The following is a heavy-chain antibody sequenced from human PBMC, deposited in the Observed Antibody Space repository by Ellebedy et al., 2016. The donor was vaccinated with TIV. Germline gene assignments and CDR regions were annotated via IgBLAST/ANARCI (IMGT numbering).Heavy chain of an antibody. J-gene: IGHJ4*02. V-gene: IGHV3-73*01. Sequence: PGGSLRLSCTISGFPFSGAGVHWVRQASGKGLEWVGNIRTKPHNYATTYAASVEGRFAISRDDSKNTAYLQLNSLKTEDTAMYFCMVFERSDSFDYWGQGTLVVVSS. CDR2: IRTKPHNYAT. CDR3: MVFERSDSFDY. D-gene: IGHD2-15*01. CDR1: GFPFSGAG.